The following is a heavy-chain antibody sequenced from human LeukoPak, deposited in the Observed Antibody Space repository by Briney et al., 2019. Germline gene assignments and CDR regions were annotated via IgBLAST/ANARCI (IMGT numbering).Heavy chain of an antibody. V-gene: IGHV3-23*01. CDR2: ISGSGGNT. Sequence: GGSLRLSCAASGFTFTTYAMSWVRQAPGKGLEWGSCISGSGGNTYYVDSVKGRFTISRDSSENTLYLRMNSLRAEDTAVYYCASPGFGPGSFYSVQHWGQGTLVTVSS. CDR1: GFTFTTYA. J-gene: IGHJ1*01. CDR3: ASPGFGPGSFYSVQH. D-gene: IGHD3-10*01.